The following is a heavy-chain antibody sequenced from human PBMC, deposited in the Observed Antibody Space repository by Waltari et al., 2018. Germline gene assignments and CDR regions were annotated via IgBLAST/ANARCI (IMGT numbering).Heavy chain of an antibody. J-gene: IGHJ4*02. CDR1: GFTFSSYA. Sequence: EVQLLESGGGLVQPGGSLRLSCAASGFTFSSYAMSWVRQAPGKGLEWVSAISGSGGSTYNAESVKGRFTISRDNSKNTLYLQMNSLRAEDTAVYYCAKRIAVAGSFDYWGQGTLVTVSS. V-gene: IGHV3-23*01. CDR3: AKRIAVAGSFDY. D-gene: IGHD6-19*01. CDR2: ISGSGGST.